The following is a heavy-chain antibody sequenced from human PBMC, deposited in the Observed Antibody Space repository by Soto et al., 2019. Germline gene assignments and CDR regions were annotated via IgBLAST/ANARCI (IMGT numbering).Heavy chain of an antibody. Sequence: GGSLRLSCAASGFTFSSYAMSLVRQAPGKELEWVSAISGSGGSTYYADSVKGRFTISRDNSENTRYLQMNSLRAEDTAVYYCAKTFLEYYDFWSGYYHNWFDPWGQGTLVTVSS. CDR1: GFTFSSYA. V-gene: IGHV3-23*01. CDR2: ISGSGGST. D-gene: IGHD3-3*01. J-gene: IGHJ5*02. CDR3: AKTFLEYYDFWSGYYHNWFDP.